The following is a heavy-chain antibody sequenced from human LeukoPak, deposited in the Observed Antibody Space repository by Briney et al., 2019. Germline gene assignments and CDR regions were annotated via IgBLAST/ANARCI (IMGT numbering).Heavy chain of an antibody. J-gene: IGHJ6*03. D-gene: IGHD4-17*01. V-gene: IGHV3-30*04. CDR3: ARETTVTTSRRRLYYYYYYYMDV. CDR1: GFTFSSYA. CDR2: ISYDGSNK. Sequence: GRSLRLSCAASGFTFSSYAMHWVRQAPGKGLEWVAVISYDGSNKYYADSVKGRFTISRDNSKNTLYLQMNSLRAEDTAVYYCARETTVTTSRRRLYYYYYYYMDVWGKGTTVTVFS.